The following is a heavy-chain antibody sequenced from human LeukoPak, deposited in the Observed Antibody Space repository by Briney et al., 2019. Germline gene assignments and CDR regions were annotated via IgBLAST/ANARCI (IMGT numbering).Heavy chain of an antibody. CDR2: INHSGST. CDR1: GGPFSGYY. Sequence: PSETLSLTCAVYGGPFSGYYWSWIRQPPGKGLEWIGEINHSGSTNYNPSLKSRVTISVDTSKNQFSLKLSSVTAADTAVYYCARGTTYNYWGQGTLVTVSS. J-gene: IGHJ4*02. V-gene: IGHV4-34*01. CDR3: ARGTTYNY. D-gene: IGHD4-17*01.